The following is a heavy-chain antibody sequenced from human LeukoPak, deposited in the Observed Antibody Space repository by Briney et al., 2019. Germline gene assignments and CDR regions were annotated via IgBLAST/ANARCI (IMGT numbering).Heavy chain of an antibody. V-gene: IGHV5-51*01. CDR1: GYSFSSYW. D-gene: IGHD5-24*01. CDR2: IYPGDSDI. CDR3: ARQDGSALYYFDY. Sequence: GESLKISCKGSGYSFSSYWIAWVRQMPGKGLEWMGIIYPGDSDIRYSPSFQGQVTISADKSISTAYQQWSSLKASDTAMYYCARQDGSALYYFDYWGQGTLVTVSS. J-gene: IGHJ4*02.